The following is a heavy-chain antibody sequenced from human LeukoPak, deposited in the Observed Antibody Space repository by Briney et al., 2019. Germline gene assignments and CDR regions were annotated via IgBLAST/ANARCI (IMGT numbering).Heavy chain of an antibody. V-gene: IGHV1-69*05. J-gene: IGHJ4*02. CDR3: ATSQDPYYYDSSGYYY. CDR2: IIPIFGTA. D-gene: IGHD3-22*01. CDR1: GGTFSSYA. Sequence: SVKVSCKASGGTFSSYAISWGREAPGQGLEWMGRIIPIFGTANYAQKFHGRVTITTDESTSTAYMELSSVRSEDTAVYYCATSQDPYYYDSSGYYYWGQGTLVTVSS.